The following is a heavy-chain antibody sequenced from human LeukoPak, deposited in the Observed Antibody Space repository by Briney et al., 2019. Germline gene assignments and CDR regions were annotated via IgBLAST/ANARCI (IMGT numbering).Heavy chain of an antibody. V-gene: IGHV1-2*02. CDR1: GYAFTDYY. CDR2: INPNSGAT. CDR3: ARDFRAMDV. J-gene: IGHJ6*02. Sequence: ASVKVSSKASGYAFTDYYMHWVRQAPAPGQGLEWMGWINPNSGATNYAQKIQGRVTMTRDTSIGTAYMELSRLRSDDTAVYFCARDFRAMDVWGQGTTVTVSS.